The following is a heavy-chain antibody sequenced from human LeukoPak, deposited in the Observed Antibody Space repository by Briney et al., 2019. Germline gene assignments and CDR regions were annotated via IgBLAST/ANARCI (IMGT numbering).Heavy chain of an antibody. D-gene: IGHD7-27*01. CDR1: GGSISSSSYY. CDR2: IYYSGST. V-gene: IGHV4-39*01. CDR3: ARHAPPPGDRVDY. Sequence: SGTLSLTCTVSGGSISSSSYYWGWIRQPPGKGLEWIGSIYYSGSTYYNPSLKSRVTISVDTSKNQLSLKLSSMTAADTAVYYCARHAPPPGDRVDYWGQGTLVTVSS. J-gene: IGHJ4*02.